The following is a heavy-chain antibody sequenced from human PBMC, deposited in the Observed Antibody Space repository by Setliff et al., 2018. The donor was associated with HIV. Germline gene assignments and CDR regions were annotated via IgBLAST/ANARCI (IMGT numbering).Heavy chain of an antibody. CDR2: ISFDGSHK. CDR3: AKSRTIYGEVIIQWAYMDV. CDR1: GFAFSDFS. J-gene: IGHJ6*02. Sequence: PGGSLRLSCVASGFAFSDFSMFWARQAPGKGLEWVAVISFDGSHKYYADSLKGRFTISRDNSINTIYLQMNSLRTEDTAAYYCAKSRTIYGEVIIQWAYMDVWGQGTTVTVSS. V-gene: IGHV3-30*04. D-gene: IGHD3-3*01.